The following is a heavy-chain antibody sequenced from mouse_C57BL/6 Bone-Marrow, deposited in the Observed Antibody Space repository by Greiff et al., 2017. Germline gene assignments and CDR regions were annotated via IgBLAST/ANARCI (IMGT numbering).Heavy chain of an antibody. D-gene: IGHD1-1*01. CDR1: GYTFTNYW. J-gene: IGHJ2*01. CDR3: AVGPHYYGSFYYFDY. CDR2: IYPGGGYT. V-gene: IGHV1-63*01. Sequence: QVQLQQSGAELVRPGTSVKMSCKASGYTFTNYWIGWAKQRPGHGLEWIGDIYPGGGYTNYNEKFKGKATLTADKSSRTAYMQFSSLTSEDSAIYYCAVGPHYYGSFYYFDYWGQGTTLTVSS.